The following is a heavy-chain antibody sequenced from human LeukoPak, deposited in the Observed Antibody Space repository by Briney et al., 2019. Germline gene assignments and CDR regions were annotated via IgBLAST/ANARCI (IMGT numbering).Heavy chain of an antibody. V-gene: IGHV4-59*08. Sequence: SETLSLTCTVSGGSISSYYWSWIRQPPGKGLEWIGYIYYSGSTNYNPSLKSRVTISVDTSKNQFSLKLSSVTAADTAVYYCARGYCSGGSCYGRARFWFDPWGQGTLVTVSS. D-gene: IGHD2-15*01. CDR2: IYYSGST. J-gene: IGHJ5*02. CDR3: ARGYCSGGSCYGRARFWFDP. CDR1: GGSISSYY.